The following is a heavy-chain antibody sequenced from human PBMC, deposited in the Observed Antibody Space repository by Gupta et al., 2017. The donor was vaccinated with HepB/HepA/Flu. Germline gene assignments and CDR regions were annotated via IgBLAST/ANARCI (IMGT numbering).Heavy chain of an antibody. D-gene: IGHD1-14*01. J-gene: IGHJ5*02. Sequence: EVQLVESGGGLVKPGGSLRLSVAASGFTWSSYSMNWVRQTPGKGLEWVSSIRSSSSYIYYADSVKGRFTISRDNARNSLYLQMNSLRVEDTAVYYCARDRYPLYNWFDPWGQGTLVTVSS. CDR1: GFTWSSYS. CDR3: ARDRYPLYNWFDP. CDR2: IRSSSSYI. V-gene: IGHV3-21*01.